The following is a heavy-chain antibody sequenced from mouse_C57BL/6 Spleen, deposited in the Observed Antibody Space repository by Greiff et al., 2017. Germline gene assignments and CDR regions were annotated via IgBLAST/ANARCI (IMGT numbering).Heavy chain of an antibody. V-gene: IGHV1-19*01. J-gene: IGHJ2*01. Sequence: VQLQQSGPVLVKPGASVKMSCKASGYTFTDYYMNWVKQSHGKSLEWIGVINPYNGGTSYNQKFKGKATLTVDKSSSTAYMELNSLTSEDSAVYYCAREDGSSYDYWGQGTTLTVSS. CDR1: GYTFTDYY. CDR3: AREDGSSYDY. CDR2: INPYNGGT. D-gene: IGHD1-1*01.